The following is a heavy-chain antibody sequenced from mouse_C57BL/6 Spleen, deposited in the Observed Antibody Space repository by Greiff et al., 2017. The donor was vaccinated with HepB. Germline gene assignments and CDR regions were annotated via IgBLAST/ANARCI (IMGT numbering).Heavy chain of an antibody. J-gene: IGHJ2*01. Sequence: VQLQQSGAELVKPGASVKLSCKASGYTFTSYWMHWVKQRPGQGLEWIGMIHPNSGSTNYNEKFKSKATLTVDKSSSTAYIQLSSLTSEDSAVYYCARSDLAFDYWGQGTTLTVSS. CDR2: IHPNSGST. CDR1: GYTFTSYW. CDR3: ARSDLAFDY. V-gene: IGHV1-64*01.